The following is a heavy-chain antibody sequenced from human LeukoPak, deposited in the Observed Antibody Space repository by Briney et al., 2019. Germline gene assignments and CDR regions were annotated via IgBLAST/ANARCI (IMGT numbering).Heavy chain of an antibody. CDR3: AGVEPSAKWGVEH. V-gene: IGHV4-59*01. CDR1: GGSISSYY. CDR2: FYNSRTS. Sequence: PSETLSLTCTVSGGSISSYYWNWIRQPPGKGLEWIGYFYNSRTSNYNPTLKSRVTISVDTSKNQFSLKLNSVTAADTAVYYCAGVEPSAKWGVEHWGQGTLVTVSS. J-gene: IGHJ4*02. D-gene: IGHD2-2*01.